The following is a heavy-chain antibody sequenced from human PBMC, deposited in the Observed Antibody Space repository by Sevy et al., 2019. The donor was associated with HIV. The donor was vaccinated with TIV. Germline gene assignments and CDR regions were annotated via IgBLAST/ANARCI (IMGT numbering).Heavy chain of an antibody. CDR2: INPSGGST. J-gene: IGHJ4*02. D-gene: IGHD6-19*01. V-gene: IGHV1-46*01. Sequence: ASVKVSCKASGYTFTSYYMHWVRQAPGQGLEWMGIINPSGGSTSYAQKFQGRVTMTRDTSTSTVYIELSSLRSEDTAVYYCAREPWVAVDPVGFDYWGQGTLVTVSS. CDR3: AREPWVAVDPVGFDY. CDR1: GYTFTSYY.